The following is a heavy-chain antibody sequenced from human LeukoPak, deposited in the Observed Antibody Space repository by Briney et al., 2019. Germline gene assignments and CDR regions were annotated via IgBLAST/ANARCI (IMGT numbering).Heavy chain of an antibody. CDR2: ISRSGDAT. CDR3: AKGGASVTRYVDY. D-gene: IGHD4-17*01. J-gene: IGHJ4*02. V-gene: IGHV3-23*01. CDR1: GFTFSSYG. Sequence: GGSLRLSCVASGFTFSSYGMSWVRQAPGKGLEWVSSISRSGDATYYANSVKGRFTISRDNSQNTLYLQMNSLRPEDTAVYYCAKGGASVTRYVDYWGQGTLVTVSS.